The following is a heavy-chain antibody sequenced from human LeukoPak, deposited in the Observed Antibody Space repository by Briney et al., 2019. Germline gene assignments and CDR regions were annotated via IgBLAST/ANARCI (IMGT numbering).Heavy chain of an antibody. J-gene: IGHJ4*02. CDR1: GFTFSSYW. V-gene: IGHV3-7*01. CDR3: ARERYSSGASNFDY. CDR2: IKQDGSEK. D-gene: IGHD6-19*01. Sequence: GGSLRLSCAASGFTFSSYWMSWFRQAPGKGLEWVANIKQDGSEKYYVDSVKGRSTISKDNAKKSLYLQMNSLRAEDTAVYYCARERYSSGASNFDYWGQGTLVIVSS.